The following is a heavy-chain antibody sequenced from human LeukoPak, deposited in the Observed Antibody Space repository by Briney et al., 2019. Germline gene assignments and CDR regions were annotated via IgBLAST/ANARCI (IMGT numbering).Heavy chain of an antibody. CDR1: VGSISSGSYY. V-gene: IGHV4-61*02. J-gene: IGHJ5*02. Sequence: SETLSLTRTVSVGSISSGSYYWSWIRQPAGKGLERIGRIYTSGSTNYNPSLKSRVTISVDTSKNQFSLKLSSVTAADTAVYYCARGAAADATGSYCSGGSCYSVFWFDPWGQGTLVTVSS. D-gene: IGHD2-15*01. CDR3: ARGAAADATGSYCSGGSCYSVFWFDP. CDR2: IYTSGST.